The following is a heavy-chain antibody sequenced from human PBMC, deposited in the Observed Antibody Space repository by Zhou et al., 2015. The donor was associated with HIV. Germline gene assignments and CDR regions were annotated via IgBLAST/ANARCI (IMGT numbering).Heavy chain of an antibody. CDR3: ASIDERVSGYGDHSYYYYYYMDV. Sequence: QVQLVQSGAEVKKPGSSVKVSCKASGGTFSSYAISWVRQAPGQGLEWMGGIIPIFGTANYAQKFQGRVTITADESTSTAYMELSSLRSEDTAVYYCASIDERVSGYGDHSYYYYYYMDVWGKGTTVTVSS. J-gene: IGHJ6*03. D-gene: IGHD4-17*01. CDR2: IIPIFGTA. V-gene: IGHV1-69*01. CDR1: GGTFSSYA.